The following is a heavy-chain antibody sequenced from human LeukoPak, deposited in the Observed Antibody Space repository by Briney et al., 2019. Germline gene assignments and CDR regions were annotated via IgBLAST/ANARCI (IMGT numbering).Heavy chain of an antibody. CDR3: ARRGSGDAFDI. Sequence: ASVKVSCKASGYTFTSYTIHWVRQAPGQRLEWMGWINAGNGNTKYSQEFQDRVTITRDTSASTAYMELSSLRSEDMAVYYCARRGSGDAFDIWGQGTMVTVSS. CDR1: GYTFTSYT. V-gene: IGHV1-3*03. D-gene: IGHD6-19*01. J-gene: IGHJ3*02. CDR2: INAGNGNT.